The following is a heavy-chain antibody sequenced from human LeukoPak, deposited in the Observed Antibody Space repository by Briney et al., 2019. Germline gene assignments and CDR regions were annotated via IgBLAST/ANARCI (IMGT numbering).Heavy chain of an antibody. CDR3: TTNQWLVPVSY. D-gene: IGHD6-19*01. CDR1: GFTFSSYA. CDR2: IKSKTDGGTT. V-gene: IGHV3-15*01. Sequence: PGGSLRLSCAASGFTFSSYAMHWVRQAPGKGLEWVGRIKSKTDGGTTDYAAPVKGRFTISRDDSKNTLYLQMNSLKTEDTAVYYCTTNQWLVPVSYWGQGTLVTVSS. J-gene: IGHJ4*02.